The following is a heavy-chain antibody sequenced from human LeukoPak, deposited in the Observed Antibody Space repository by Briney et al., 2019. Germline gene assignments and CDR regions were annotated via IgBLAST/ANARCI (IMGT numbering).Heavy chain of an antibody. CDR2: IYPSDSDT. Sequence: GESLKISCKGSGYSFTSYWIGWVRQMPGKGLEWMGIIYPSDSDTRYSPSFQGQVTISADKSISTAYLQWSSLKASDTAMYYCARPQDYDILTGPDAFDIWGQGTMVTVSS. CDR1: GYSFTSYW. J-gene: IGHJ3*02. D-gene: IGHD3-9*01. CDR3: ARPQDYDILTGPDAFDI. V-gene: IGHV5-51*01.